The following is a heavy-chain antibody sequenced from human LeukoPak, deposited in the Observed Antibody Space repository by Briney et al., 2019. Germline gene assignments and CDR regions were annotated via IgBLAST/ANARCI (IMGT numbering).Heavy chain of an antibody. D-gene: IGHD2-2*01. V-gene: IGHV4-34*01. CDR1: GGSFTPYY. J-gene: IGHJ5*02. CDR3: ARAKAPYCSSTSCYGPNWFDP. CDR2: INHSGST. Sequence: PSETLSLTCAVYGGSFTPYYWNWIRQPPGKGLEWIGEINHSGSTNYNPSLKSRVTISVDTSKNQFSLKLSSVTAADTAVYYCARAKAPYCSSTSCYGPNWFDPWGQGTLVTVSS.